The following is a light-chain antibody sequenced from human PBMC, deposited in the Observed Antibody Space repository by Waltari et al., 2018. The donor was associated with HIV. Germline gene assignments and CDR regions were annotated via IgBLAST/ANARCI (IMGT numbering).Light chain of an antibody. V-gene: IGLV3-25*03. J-gene: IGLJ3*02. CDR1: ALPKKD. Sequence: SYDLTQTPSLSVSPGQTAGNNCPRGALPKKDSSWYRQKAGQAPVLLIYKDIGRPSGIPERISGSESGTGITLTISGVQAEDEGDYFCQSTDFDGTWVFGGGTRLTVL. CDR2: KDI. CDR3: QSTDFDGTWV.